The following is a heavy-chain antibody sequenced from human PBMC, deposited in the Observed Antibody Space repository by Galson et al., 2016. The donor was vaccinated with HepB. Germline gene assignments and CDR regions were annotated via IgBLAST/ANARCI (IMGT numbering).Heavy chain of an antibody. J-gene: IGHJ5*02. D-gene: IGHD6-13*01. V-gene: IGHV3-48*02. CDR2: ISSGRDTT. Sequence: SLRLSCAASGFTFSSYSMNWVRQAPGKGLEWVSYISSGRDTTYYADSVKGRFTISRDNPKNSLYLQMNSLRDEETAVYSCARDSSSWSTPLWFDPWGQGTLVTVSS. CDR1: GFTFSSYS. CDR3: ARDSSSWSTPLWFDP.